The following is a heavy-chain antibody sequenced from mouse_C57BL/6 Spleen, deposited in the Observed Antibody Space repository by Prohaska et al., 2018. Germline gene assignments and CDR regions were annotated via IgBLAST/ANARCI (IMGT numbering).Heavy chain of an antibody. Sequence: EVQLQQSGPELVKPGASVKISCKASGYTFTDYYMNWVKQSHGKSLEWIGDINPNNGGTSYNQKFKGKATLTVDKSSSTAYMELRSLTSEDSAVYYCARKGLGDYFDYWGQGTTLTVSS. CDR2: INPNNGGT. D-gene: IGHD4-1*01. CDR3: ARKGLGDYFDY. CDR1: GYTFTDYY. V-gene: IGHV1-26*01. J-gene: IGHJ2*01.